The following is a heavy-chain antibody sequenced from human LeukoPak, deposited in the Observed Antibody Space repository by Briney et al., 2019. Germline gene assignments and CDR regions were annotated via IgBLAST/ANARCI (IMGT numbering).Heavy chain of an antibody. D-gene: IGHD6-6*01. J-gene: IGHJ2*01. V-gene: IGHV1-24*01. Sequence: ASVKVSCKVSGYTLTELSMHWVQQAPGNGLEWMGGFDPEDGETIYAQKFQGRVTMTEDTSTDTAYMELSSLRSEDTAVYYCATGSSRGRYFDLWGRGTLVTVSS. CDR3: ATGSSRGRYFDL. CDR2: FDPEDGET. CDR1: GYTLTELS.